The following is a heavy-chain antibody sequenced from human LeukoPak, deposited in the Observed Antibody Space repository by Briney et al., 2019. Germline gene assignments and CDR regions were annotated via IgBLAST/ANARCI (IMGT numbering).Heavy chain of an antibody. Sequence: SETLSLTCTVSGGSISSYYWSWIRQPPGKGLEWIGYIYYSGSTNYNPSLKSRVTISVDTSKNQFSLKLSSVTAADTAVYYCARHGYNLYYFDYWGQGTLVTASS. CDR2: IYYSGST. CDR3: ARHGYNLYYFDY. J-gene: IGHJ4*02. D-gene: IGHD1-14*01. V-gene: IGHV4-59*08. CDR1: GGSISSYY.